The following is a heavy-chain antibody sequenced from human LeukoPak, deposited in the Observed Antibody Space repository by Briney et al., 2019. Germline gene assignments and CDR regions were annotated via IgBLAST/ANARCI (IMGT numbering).Heavy chain of an antibody. CDR3: ARHRSYHYYMDV. V-gene: IGHV4-34*01. D-gene: IGHD3-16*02. Sequence: SETLSLTCAVYGGSFSGYYWSWIRQPPGKGLEWIGEINHSGSTNYNPSLKSRVTISVGTSKNQFSLKLGSVTAADTAVYYCARHRSYHYYMDVWGKGTTVTISS. J-gene: IGHJ6*03. CDR1: GGSFSGYY. CDR2: INHSGST.